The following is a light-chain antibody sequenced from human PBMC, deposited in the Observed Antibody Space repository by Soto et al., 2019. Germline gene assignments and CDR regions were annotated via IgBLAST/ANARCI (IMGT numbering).Light chain of an antibody. CDR1: QSISSD. CDR3: KQCNGHSGRT. J-gene: IGKJ1*01. V-gene: IGKV1-5*03. Sequence: DIQMTQSPSTLSASVGDRVTITCLSSQSISSDLAWYRQKPGKAAKILIYKGSTLESGVPSRFSGSGSGTEFTLTNSSLQPDDFATYFCKQCNGHSGRTGGRGTKVDIK. CDR2: KGS.